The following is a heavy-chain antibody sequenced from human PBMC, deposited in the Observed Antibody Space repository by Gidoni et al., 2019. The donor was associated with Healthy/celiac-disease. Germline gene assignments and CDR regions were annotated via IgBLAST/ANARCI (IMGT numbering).Heavy chain of an antibody. CDR3: ARDHTAMVTPLYGDV. V-gene: IGHV3-23*01. CDR2: ISGSGGST. D-gene: IGHD5-18*01. Sequence: EVQLLESGGGLVQPGGSLRLYCAASGFTFSSYAMSWVRKAPGKGMEWVSAISGSGGSTYYADSVKGRFTISRDNSKNTLYLQMNSLRAEDTAVYYCARDHTAMVTPLYGDVWGQGTTVTVSS. J-gene: IGHJ6*02. CDR1: GFTFSSYA.